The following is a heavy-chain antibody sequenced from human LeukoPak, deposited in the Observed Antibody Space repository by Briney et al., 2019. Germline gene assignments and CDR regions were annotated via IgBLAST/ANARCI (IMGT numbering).Heavy chain of an antibody. CDR3: ARDYYGSGRPDAFDI. CDR1: GFTFSSYW. V-gene: IGHV3-48*01. CDR2: ISSSSSTI. J-gene: IGHJ3*02. Sequence: GGSLRLSCAASGFTFSSYWMSWVRQAPGKGLEWVSYISSSSSTIYYADSVKGRFTISRDNAKNSLYLQMNSLRAEDTAVYYCARDYYGSGRPDAFDIWGQGTMVTVSS. D-gene: IGHD3-10*01.